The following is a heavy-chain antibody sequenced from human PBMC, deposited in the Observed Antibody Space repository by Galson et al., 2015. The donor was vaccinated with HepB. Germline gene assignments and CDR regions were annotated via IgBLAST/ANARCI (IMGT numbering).Heavy chain of an antibody. J-gene: IGHJ3*02. Sequence: SVKVSCKASGYTFTGYYMHWVRQAPGQGLEWMGWINPNSGGTNYAQKFQGRVTMTRDTSISTAYMELSRLRSDDTAVYYCARDDQIGRWAFDIWGQGTMVTVSS. V-gene: IGHV1-2*02. D-gene: IGHD1-26*01. CDR3: ARDDQIGRWAFDI. CDR1: GYTFTGYY. CDR2: INPNSGGT.